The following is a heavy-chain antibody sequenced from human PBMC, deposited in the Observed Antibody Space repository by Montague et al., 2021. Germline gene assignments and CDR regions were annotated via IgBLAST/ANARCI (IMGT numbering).Heavy chain of an antibody. J-gene: IGHJ4*02. CDR2: IQTDGTST. CDR1: GFAFSNYW. D-gene: IGHD1-26*01. CDR3: ARVGLGGGPNFDY. Sequence: SLRLSCAVSGFAFSNYWMHWVRQAPGKGLVWVSRIQTDGTSTDYAGSVKGRFTISRDNAKSTLYLQMNSLRAEDTAVYYCARVGLGGGPNFDYWGQGTLVTVSS. V-gene: IGHV3-74*01.